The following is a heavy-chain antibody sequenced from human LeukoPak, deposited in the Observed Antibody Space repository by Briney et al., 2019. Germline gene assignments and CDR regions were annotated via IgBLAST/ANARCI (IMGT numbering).Heavy chain of an antibody. J-gene: IGHJ4*02. CDR2: ISYDGINK. Sequence: PGGSLRLSCAVSGFTFSYYAMHWDRQAPGKGLEWVAVISYDGINKYYVDSVKGRFTISRDNSNNTLYLQMNSLRLEDTAMYYCARAAVVTSPFDYWGQGTLVTVFS. CDR1: GFTFSYYA. V-gene: IGHV3-30-3*01. D-gene: IGHD4-23*01. CDR3: ARAAVVTSPFDY.